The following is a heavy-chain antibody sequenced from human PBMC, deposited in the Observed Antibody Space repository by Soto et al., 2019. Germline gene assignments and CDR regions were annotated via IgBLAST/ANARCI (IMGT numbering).Heavy chain of an antibody. D-gene: IGHD1-1*01. V-gene: IGHV4-59*08. Sequence: QVQLQESGPGLVKPSETLSLTCTVSGGSISSYYWSWIRQPPGKGLEWIGYINYSGSTNYNPSLNKRVTITVDTSNTQFSLMLSSVTAADTAVYYCARRYGYSFDYWGQGTLVTVSS. J-gene: IGHJ4*02. CDR1: GGSISSYY. CDR2: INYSGST. CDR3: ARRYGYSFDY.